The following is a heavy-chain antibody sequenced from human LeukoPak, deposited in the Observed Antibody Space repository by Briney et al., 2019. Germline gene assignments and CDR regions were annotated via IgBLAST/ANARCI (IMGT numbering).Heavy chain of an antibody. J-gene: IGHJ4*02. CDR1: GGTFSSYA. V-gene: IGHV1-69*13. Sequence: SVKVSCKASGGTFSSYAISWVQQAPGQGLEWMGGIIPIFGTANYAQKFQGRVTITADESTSTAYMELSSLRSEDTAVYYCARVDTAMVYRYYFDYWGQGTLVTVSS. CDR3: ARVDTAMVYRYYFDY. D-gene: IGHD5-18*01. CDR2: IIPIFGTA.